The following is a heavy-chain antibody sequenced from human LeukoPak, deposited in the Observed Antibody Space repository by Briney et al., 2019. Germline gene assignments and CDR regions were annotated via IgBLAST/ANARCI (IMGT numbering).Heavy chain of an antibody. CDR3: AKVRGATIVVVPAASDY. D-gene: IGHD2-2*01. V-gene: IGHV3-23*01. Sequence: GGSVRLSCAASGFTFNSYAMRGVRQAPGKGLEWVSAISGSGGSTYCADSVKGRFTISRDNSKNTLYLQMNSLRAEDTAVYYCAKVRGATIVVVPAASDYWGQGTLVTVSS. CDR2: ISGSGGST. J-gene: IGHJ4*02. CDR1: GFTFNSYA.